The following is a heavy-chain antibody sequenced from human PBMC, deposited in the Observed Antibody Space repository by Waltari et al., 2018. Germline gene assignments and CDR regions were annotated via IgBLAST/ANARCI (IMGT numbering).Heavy chain of an antibody. CDR2: IYSSGST. CDR3: ARPNSSTLGGGFDY. D-gene: IGHD3-16*01. Sequence: QLQLQESGPGLVKPSETLSLPCIVAGDSLDRSGYHWGRIRQPPGQGLGWIGSIYSSGSTFYDPSLKSRVTISVDTSKNHFSLKLSSVTAADTAVYYCARPNSSTLGGGFDYWGQGTLVTVSS. CDR1: GDSLDRSGYH. J-gene: IGHJ4*02. V-gene: IGHV4-39*02.